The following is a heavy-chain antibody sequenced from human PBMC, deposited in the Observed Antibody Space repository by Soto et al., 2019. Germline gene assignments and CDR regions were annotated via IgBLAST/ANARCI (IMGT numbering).Heavy chain of an antibody. J-gene: IGHJ6*02. Sequence: AGGSLRLSCAASGFTFSSYAMSWVRQAPGKGLEWVSAISGSGGSTYYADSVKGRFTISRDNSKNTLYLQMNSLRAEDTAVYYCAKSRAAVASTRTYYYYGMDVWGQGTTVTVSS. V-gene: IGHV3-23*01. CDR1: GFTFSSYA. CDR3: AKSRAAVASTRTYYYYGMDV. CDR2: ISGSGGST. D-gene: IGHD6-19*01.